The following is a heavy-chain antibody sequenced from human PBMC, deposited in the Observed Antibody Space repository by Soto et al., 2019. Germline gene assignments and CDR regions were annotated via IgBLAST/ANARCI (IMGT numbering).Heavy chain of an antibody. CDR1: GFTFTRYS. CDR2: ISSTTNYI. V-gene: IGHV3-21*06. Sequence: GGSLRLSCAASGFTFTRYSMNWVRQAPGKGLEWVSSISSTTNYIYYGDSMKGRFTISRDNAKNSLYLEMNSLRAEDTAVYYCARESEDLTSNFDYWRQGTLVTVSS. J-gene: IGHJ4*02. CDR3: ARESEDLTSNFDY.